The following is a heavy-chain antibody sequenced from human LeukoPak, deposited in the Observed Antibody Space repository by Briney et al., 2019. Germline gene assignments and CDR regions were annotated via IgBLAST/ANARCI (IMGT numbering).Heavy chain of an antibody. CDR2: IYPGDSDT. CDR1: GYSFTSYW. Sequence: GESLQISCKASGYSFTSYWIGWVRRMPGKGLEWMGIIYPGDSDTRYSPSFQGQVTISADKSISTAYLQWSSLKASDTAMYYCARGYCSGGSCYDSPYYFDYWGQGTLVTVSS. CDR3: ARGYCSGGSCYDSPYYFDY. D-gene: IGHD2-15*01. J-gene: IGHJ4*02. V-gene: IGHV5-51*01.